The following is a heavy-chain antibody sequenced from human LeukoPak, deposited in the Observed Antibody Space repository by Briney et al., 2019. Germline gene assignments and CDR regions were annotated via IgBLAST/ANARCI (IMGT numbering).Heavy chain of an antibody. CDR3: ASDGIAVAGTFTLVY. CDR2: ISKDGRSE. D-gene: IGHD6-19*01. J-gene: IGHJ4*02. CDR1: GFTFNNYA. Sequence: GGSLSLSCAASGFTFNNYAIHWVRQAPGKGLEWVAFISKDGRSEHHADSVEGSFPLPRDNSKNTLFLQMNSLRAEDTAIYCCASDGIAVAGTFTLVYWGQGTPVTVS. V-gene: IGHV3-30*04.